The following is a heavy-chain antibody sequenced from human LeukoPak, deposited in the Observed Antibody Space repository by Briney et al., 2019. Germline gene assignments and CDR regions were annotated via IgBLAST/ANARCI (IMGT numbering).Heavy chain of an antibody. V-gene: IGHV1-2*02. CDR3: ARGPAMGIAAAGTQALNFGY. J-gene: IGHJ4*02. D-gene: IGHD6-13*01. CDR1: GYTFTGYY. Sequence: ASVKVSCKASGYTFTGYYMHWVRQAPGQGLEWMGWINPNSGGTNYAQKFQGRVTMTRDTSISTAYMELSRLRSDDTAVYYCARGPAMGIAAAGTQALNFGYWGQGTLVTVSS. CDR2: INPNSGGT.